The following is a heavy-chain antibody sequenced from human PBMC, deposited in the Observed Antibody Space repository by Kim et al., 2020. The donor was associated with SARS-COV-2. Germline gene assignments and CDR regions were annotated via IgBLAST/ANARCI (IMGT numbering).Heavy chain of an antibody. J-gene: IGHJ6*02. CDR3: ARDTTGAGSWFAWGGLSGPNYYYDGIDV. V-gene: IGHV3-30*04. CDR2: ISYDGSNK. D-gene: IGHD3-10*01. Sequence: GGSLRLSCAASGFTFSSYAMNWVRQAPGKGLEWVAVISYDGSNKYYADSVKGRFTISRDNSKNTLYLQMNSLRAEDTAVYYCARDTTGAGSWFAWGGLSGPNYYYDGIDVWGQGTMVTVSS. CDR1: GFTFSSYA.